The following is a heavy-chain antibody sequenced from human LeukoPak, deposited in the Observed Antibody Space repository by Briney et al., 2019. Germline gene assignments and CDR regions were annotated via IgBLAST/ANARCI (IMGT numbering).Heavy chain of an antibody. CDR2: ISGSGGST. Sequence: GGSLRLSCAASGFTVSSNYMSWVRQAPGKGLEWVSAISGSGGSTYYADSVKGRFTISRDNSKNTLYLQMNSLRAEDTAVYYCAKDWTGGYSYYYYGMDVWGQGTTVTVSS. J-gene: IGHJ6*02. CDR3: AKDWTGGYSYYYYGMDV. CDR1: GFTVSSNY. D-gene: IGHD5-18*01. V-gene: IGHV3-23*01.